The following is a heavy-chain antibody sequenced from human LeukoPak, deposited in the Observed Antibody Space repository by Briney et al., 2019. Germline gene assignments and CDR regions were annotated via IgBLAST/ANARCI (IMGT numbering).Heavy chain of an antibody. CDR2: ISSGSSYI. D-gene: IGHD1-26*01. CDR3: ARRTRWELLPHDY. V-gene: IGHV3-21*01. Sequence: GGSLRLSCAASGFTFSSYSMNWVRQAPGKGLEWVSSISSGSSYIYYADSVKGRFTISRDNAKNSLYLQMNSLRAEDTAVYYCARRTRWELLPHDYWGQGTLVTVSS. CDR1: GFTFSSYS. J-gene: IGHJ4*02.